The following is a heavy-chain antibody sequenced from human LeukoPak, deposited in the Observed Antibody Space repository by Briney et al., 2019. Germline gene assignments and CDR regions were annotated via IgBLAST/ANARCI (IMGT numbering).Heavy chain of an antibody. D-gene: IGHD6-13*01. CDR3: ARDSTAAAGHAFDI. CDR1: GFTFSSYS. Sequence: GGSLRLSCAASGFTFSSYSMNWVRQAPGKGLEWVSSISSSSSYIYYADSVKGRFTISRDNAKNSLYLQMNSLRAEDTAVYYCARDSTAAAGHAFDIWGQGTMVTVSS. V-gene: IGHV3-21*01. J-gene: IGHJ3*02. CDR2: ISSSSSYI.